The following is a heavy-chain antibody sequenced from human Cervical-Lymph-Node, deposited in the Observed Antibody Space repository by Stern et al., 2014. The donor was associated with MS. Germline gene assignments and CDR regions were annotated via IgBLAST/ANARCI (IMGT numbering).Heavy chain of an antibody. J-gene: IGHJ3*02. D-gene: IGHD2/OR15-2a*01. CDR3: ATSTASDAFDI. CDR1: GLTFSTSV. CDR2: VWNDGSKE. V-gene: IGHV3-33*01. Sequence: VQLLESGGGVVQPGRSLRLSCVASGLTFSTSVMHWVRQAAGKGLEWVAVVWNDGSKEHFTESVKGRFSTSRDTAKNTLHLQMSSLRAEDTAVYFCATSTASDAFDIWGQGTLVTVSS.